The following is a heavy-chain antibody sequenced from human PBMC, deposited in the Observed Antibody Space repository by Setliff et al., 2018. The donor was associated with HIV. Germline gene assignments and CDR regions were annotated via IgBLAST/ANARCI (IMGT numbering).Heavy chain of an antibody. CDR1: GYSISSGFY. V-gene: IGHV4-38-2*01. D-gene: IGHD5-18*01. Sequence: SETLSLTCAVSGYSISSGFYWGWIRQPPGKGLEWIGTIYHSGRTYYNPTLKSRVTISVDTSKNQFSLKVSSVTAADTAVYYCARVEQTYTDFDYWGQGTLVTVSS. CDR3: ARVEQTYTDFDY. J-gene: IGHJ4*02. CDR2: IYHSGRT.